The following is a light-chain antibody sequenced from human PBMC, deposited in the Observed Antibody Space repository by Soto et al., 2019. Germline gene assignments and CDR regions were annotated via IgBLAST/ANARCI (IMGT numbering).Light chain of an antibody. V-gene: IGKV1-39*01. J-gene: IGKJ4*01. CDR2: AAS. Sequence: DIQMTQSPSTLSGSVGDRVTITCRASQSIGSYLNWYQQAPGRAPKFLISAASSLQSGVPSRFSGSGSGTDFSLTISSLQPEDFATYFCQQSYYTPLTFGGGTKVDIK. CDR3: QQSYYTPLT. CDR1: QSIGSY.